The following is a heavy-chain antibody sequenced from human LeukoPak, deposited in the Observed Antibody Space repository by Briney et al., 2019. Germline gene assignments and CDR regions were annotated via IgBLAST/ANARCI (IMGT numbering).Heavy chain of an antibody. D-gene: IGHD3-16*01. V-gene: IGHV3-74*01. CDR3: ARDPGYESWSPFWGGMDV. CDR1: GFTFSSSW. Sequence: QPGGSLRLSCAAFGFTFSSSWMHWVRQAPGKGLVWVSRITRDGSSTTYADSVKGRFTTSRDNAKNTLYLQMDSLRDDDTAVYYCARDPGYESWSPFWGGMDVWGNGTTVIVSS. J-gene: IGHJ6*04. CDR2: ITRDGSST.